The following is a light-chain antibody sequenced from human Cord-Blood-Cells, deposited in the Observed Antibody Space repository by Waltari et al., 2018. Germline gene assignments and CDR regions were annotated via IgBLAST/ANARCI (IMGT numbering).Light chain of an antibody. CDR3: SSYTSSSTYI. Sequence: QSALTQPASVSGSPGQSITISCTGTSSDVVGYNYVSWYQQHPGKAPKLMIDDVSTRPSAVSTRFSGSKSGNTASLTIYGLQVEDEADYYCSSYTSSSTYIFGTGTKVTVL. J-gene: IGLJ1*01. V-gene: IGLV2-14*01. CDR2: DVS. CDR1: SSDVVGYNY.